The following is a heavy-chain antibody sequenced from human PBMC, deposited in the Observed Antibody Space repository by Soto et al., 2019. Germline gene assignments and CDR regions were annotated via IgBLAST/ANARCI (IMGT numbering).Heavy chain of an antibody. V-gene: IGHV3-20*04. CDR1: GWTLCSYG. Sequence: GGPLRLSWAGAGWTLCSYGMSWDRQTTGKGLEWVSGINWNGGSTGYADSVKGRFTISRDNAKNSLYLQMNSLRAEDTALYYCARERTRAHDAFDIWGQGTMVTVSS. CDR3: ARERTRAHDAFDI. J-gene: IGHJ3*02. CDR2: INWNGGST. D-gene: IGHD2-2*01.